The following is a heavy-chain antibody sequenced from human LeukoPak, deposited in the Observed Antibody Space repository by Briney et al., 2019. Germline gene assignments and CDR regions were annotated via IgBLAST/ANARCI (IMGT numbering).Heavy chain of an antibody. CDR2: ITWNSDIK. D-gene: IGHD2-2*02. V-gene: IGHV3-9*01. Sequence: PGGSLRLSCAASGFSFGDYAMHWVRQAPGKGLEWVSGITWNSDIKAYADAVKGRFTVSRDNAKNSLYLQMNSLRAEDTALYYCAKGYCSSTSCYIDYWGQGTLVTVSS. CDR1: GFSFGDYA. CDR3: AKGYCSSTSCYIDY. J-gene: IGHJ4*02.